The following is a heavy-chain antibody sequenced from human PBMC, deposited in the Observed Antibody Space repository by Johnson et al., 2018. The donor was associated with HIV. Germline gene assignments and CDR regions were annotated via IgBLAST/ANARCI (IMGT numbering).Heavy chain of an antibody. Sequence: QVQLVESGGGVVQPGRSLRLSCAASGFTFSSYAMHWVRQAPGKGLEWVAVISYDGSNKYYADSVQGRFTISRDNSKNTLYLQMNSLRAEDTAVYYCARERGSSSWYFDAFDIWGQGTMVTVSS. CDR2: ISYDGSNK. D-gene: IGHD6-13*01. V-gene: IGHV3-30-3*01. CDR1: GFTFSSYA. J-gene: IGHJ3*02. CDR3: ARERGSSSWYFDAFDI.